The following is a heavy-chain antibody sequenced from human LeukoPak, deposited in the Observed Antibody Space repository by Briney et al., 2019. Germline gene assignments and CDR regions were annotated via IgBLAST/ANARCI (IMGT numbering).Heavy chain of an antibody. CDR3: AKGDYDFWSGYRNWYFDL. Sequence: GGSLRLSCAASGFTFSSYAMSWVRQAPGKGLEWVSAISGSGGSTYYADSVKGRFTISRDNSKNKLYLQMNSLRAEDTAVYYCAKGDYDFWSGYRNWYFDLWGRGTLVTVSS. J-gene: IGHJ2*01. D-gene: IGHD3-3*01. CDR2: ISGSGGST. CDR1: GFTFSSYA. V-gene: IGHV3-23*01.